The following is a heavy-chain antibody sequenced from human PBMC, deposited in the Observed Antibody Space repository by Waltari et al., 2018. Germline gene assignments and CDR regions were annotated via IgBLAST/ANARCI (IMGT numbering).Heavy chain of an antibody. CDR2: IHPGDSST. V-gene: IGHV5-51*01. CDR3: ARRSLTSSSDY. J-gene: IGHJ4*02. CDR1: GYGFTTYW. Sequence: EVHLVQSGAEVKKPGDSLNISCNASGYGFTTYWIGWVRQMPGKGLEWMGIIHPGDSSTAYTLPFQGQVTISVDKSSTTAYLQWSSLKVSDTAIYYCARRSLTSSSDYWGQGTLVTVSS.